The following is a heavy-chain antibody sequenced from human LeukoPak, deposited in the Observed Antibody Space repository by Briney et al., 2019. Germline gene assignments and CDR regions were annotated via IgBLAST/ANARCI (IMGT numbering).Heavy chain of an antibody. D-gene: IGHD4-17*01. V-gene: IGHV4-59*01. CDR1: GGSISSYY. CDR2: IYYSGST. J-gene: IGHJ6*03. Sequence: PSETLSLTCTVSGGSISSYYWSWIRQPPGKGLEWIGYIYYSGSTNYNPSLKSRVTISVDTSKNQFSLKLSSVTAADTAVYYCARAAAVTTYLGYYYYMDVWGKGTTVTVSS. CDR3: ARAAAVTTYLGYYYYMDV.